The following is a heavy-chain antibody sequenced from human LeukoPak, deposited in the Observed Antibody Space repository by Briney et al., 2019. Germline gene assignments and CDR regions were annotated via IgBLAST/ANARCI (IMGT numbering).Heavy chain of an antibody. CDR2: INPSGGST. CDR1: GYPFTSYY. V-gene: IGHV1-46*01. D-gene: IGHD6-6*01. CDR3: ARVSQAYSSSTHFDY. J-gene: IGHJ4*02. Sequence: ASVKVSCKASGYPFTSYYMHWVRQAPGQGLEWMGIINPSGGSTSYAQKFQGRVTMTRDTSTSTVYMELSSLRSEDTAVYYCARVSQAYSSSTHFDYWGQGDLVTVSS.